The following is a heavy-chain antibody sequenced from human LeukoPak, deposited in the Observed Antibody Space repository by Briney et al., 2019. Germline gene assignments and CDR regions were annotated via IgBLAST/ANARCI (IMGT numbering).Heavy chain of an antibody. V-gene: IGHV3-74*01. J-gene: IGHJ4*02. CDR3: AKESGYDVDLEY. CDR2: INTDGSTT. D-gene: IGHD5-12*01. CDR1: GFTFSTYW. Sequence: PGGSLRLSCAGSGFTFSTYWMHWVRQAPGGGLVWVSGINTDGSTTSYAASVKGRFTISRDNAKNTLYLQMSGLRAEDTAVYYCAKESGYDVDLEYWGQGALVTVSS.